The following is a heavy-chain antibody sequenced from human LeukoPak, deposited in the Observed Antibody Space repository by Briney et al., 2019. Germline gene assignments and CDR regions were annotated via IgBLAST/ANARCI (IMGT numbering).Heavy chain of an antibody. Sequence: GGSLRLSCAASGFTLSSYSMNWVRQAPGKGLEWVSYISSSSTIYYADSVKGRFTISRDNAKNSLYLQMNSLRAEDTAVYYCARILGYSYGQGDYWGQGTLVTVSS. CDR2: ISSSSTI. D-gene: IGHD5-18*01. CDR1: GFTLSSYS. V-gene: IGHV3-48*04. CDR3: ARILGYSYGQGDY. J-gene: IGHJ4*02.